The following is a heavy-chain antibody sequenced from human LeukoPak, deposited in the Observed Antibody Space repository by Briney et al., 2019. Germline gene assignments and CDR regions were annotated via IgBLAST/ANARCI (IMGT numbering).Heavy chain of an antibody. Sequence: GASVRVSCKASGYTFTSYDINWVRQATGQGLEWMGWMNPNSGNTGYAQKFQGRVTMTRDTSISTAYMELSRLRSDDTAVYYCARGLGNILTGYHIRAHAGTFDYWGQGTLVTVSS. CDR2: MNPNSGNT. CDR3: ARGLGNILTGYHIRAHAGTFDY. CDR1: GYTFTSYD. J-gene: IGHJ4*02. D-gene: IGHD3-9*01. V-gene: IGHV1-8*01.